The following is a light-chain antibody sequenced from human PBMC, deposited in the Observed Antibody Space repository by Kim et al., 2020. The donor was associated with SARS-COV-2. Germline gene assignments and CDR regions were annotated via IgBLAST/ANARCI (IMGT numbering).Light chain of an antibody. CDR1: SSDVGGYNY. V-gene: IGLV2-14*03. J-gene: IGLJ1*01. Sequence: LTQPASVSGSPGQSITISCTGTSSDVGGYNYVSWYQQHPGKAPKLMIYDVSNRPSGVSNRFSGSKSGNTASLTISGLQAEDEADYYCSSYTSSSALDVFGTGTKVTVL. CDR2: DVS. CDR3: SSYTSSSALDV.